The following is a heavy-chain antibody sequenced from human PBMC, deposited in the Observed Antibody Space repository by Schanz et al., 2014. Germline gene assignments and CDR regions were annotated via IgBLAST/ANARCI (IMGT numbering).Heavy chain of an antibody. V-gene: IGHV1-18*01. D-gene: IGHD3-3*01. CDR3: ARSAGRDFWSGYYTRFDY. Sequence: QIQLVQSGPEVKKPGASVKVSCKASGYTFTSYGISWVRQAPGQGLEWMGWISAYNGNTKYPQKLQGRVTMTADTSTNTAYMELRSLRSDDTAVYYCARSAGRDFWSGYYTRFDYWGQGTLVTVSS. J-gene: IGHJ4*02. CDR2: ISAYNGNT. CDR1: GYTFTSYG.